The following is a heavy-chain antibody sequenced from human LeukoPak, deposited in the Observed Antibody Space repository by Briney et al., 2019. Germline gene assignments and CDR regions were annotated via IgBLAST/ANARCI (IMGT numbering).Heavy chain of an antibody. CDR2: IYSGGST. D-gene: IGHD3-22*01. CDR3: AKGHGDASGYYYFDS. CDR1: GFTVSSNY. Sequence: GGSLRLSCAASGFTVSSNYMSWVRQAPGKGLEWVSVIYSGGSTYYADSVKGRFTISRDNSKNTLYLQMNSLRAEDTAVYYCAKGHGDASGYYYFDSWGQGTLVTVSS. V-gene: IGHV3-53*01. J-gene: IGHJ4*02.